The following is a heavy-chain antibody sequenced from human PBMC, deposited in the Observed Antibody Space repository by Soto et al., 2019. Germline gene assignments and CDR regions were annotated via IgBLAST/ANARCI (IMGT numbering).Heavy chain of an antibody. CDR1: GDSFTSYA. J-gene: IGHJ6*03. CDR3: AREGYSYYSDMDV. CDR2: ISAYNGNT. Sequence: SAELCCEACGDSFTSYAISWVQQAPGQGLEWMGWISAYNGNTNYAQKLQGRVTMTTDTSTSAAYMELRSLRSDDTAVYYCAREGYSYYSDMDVWGKGTTVTVSS. V-gene: IGHV1-18*01. D-gene: IGHD5-18*01.